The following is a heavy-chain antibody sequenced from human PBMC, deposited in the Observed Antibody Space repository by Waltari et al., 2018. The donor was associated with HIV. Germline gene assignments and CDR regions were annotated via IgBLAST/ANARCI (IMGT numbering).Heavy chain of an antibody. CDR1: GFIFSDYP. Sequence: HLVQSGGGFTQPGRSLRLSCAASGFIFSDYPMSWFRQAPGKGLEWVGFIRSKAYGETAEYAAALEGRFTISRDDSRGIGYLQMDGLKIEDTGVYYYTKGGGKSPGLSVWGQGTTVTVSS. V-gene: IGHV3-49*03. CDR3: TKGGGKSPGLSV. J-gene: IGHJ6*02. CDR2: IRSKAYGETA. D-gene: IGHD3-16*01.